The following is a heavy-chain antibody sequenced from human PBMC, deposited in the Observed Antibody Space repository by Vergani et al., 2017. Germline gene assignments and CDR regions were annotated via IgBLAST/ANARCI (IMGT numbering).Heavy chain of an antibody. CDR1: GGKFSNYA. Sequence: QVQLVQSGAEVKKPGSSVKVSCRASGGKFSNYAINWVRQAPGQGLEWMGGIIPMFGTANYAQKFQDKITITAHESTSTVYMELSSLKSEDTAVYYCARNKYSGYDYTAAFESWGRGTRVTVSS. J-gene: IGHJ4*02. V-gene: IGHV1-69*12. CDR3: ARNKYSGYDYTAAFES. D-gene: IGHD5-12*01. CDR2: IIPMFGTA.